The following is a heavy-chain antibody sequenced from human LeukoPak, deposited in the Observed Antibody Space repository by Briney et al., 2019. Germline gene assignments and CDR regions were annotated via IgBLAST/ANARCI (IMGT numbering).Heavy chain of an antibody. Sequence: PGGSLRLSCAASGFTFDDSGMSWVRQAPGKGLEWVAGIHRNNGATIYADSVRGRFTISRDSAKGSLYLHMNNLRVEDTALYHCVRSNSNFDSWGQGTLVTVSS. V-gene: IGHV3-20*01. J-gene: IGHJ4*02. CDR1: GFTFDDSG. CDR3: VRSNSNFDS. D-gene: IGHD4-11*01. CDR2: IHRNNGAT.